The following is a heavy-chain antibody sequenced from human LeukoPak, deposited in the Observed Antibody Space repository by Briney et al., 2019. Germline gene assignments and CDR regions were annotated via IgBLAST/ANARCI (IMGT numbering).Heavy chain of an antibody. J-gene: IGHJ4*02. CDR1: GGSFSGYY. Sequence: SETLSLTCAVYGGSFSGYYWSWIRQPPGKGLEWIGEINHSGSTNYNPSLKSRATISVDTSKNQFSLKLSSVTAADTAVYYCAREVRDGYNYFDYWGQGTLVTVSS. CDR2: INHSGST. CDR3: AREVRDGYNYFDY. V-gene: IGHV4-34*01. D-gene: IGHD5-24*01.